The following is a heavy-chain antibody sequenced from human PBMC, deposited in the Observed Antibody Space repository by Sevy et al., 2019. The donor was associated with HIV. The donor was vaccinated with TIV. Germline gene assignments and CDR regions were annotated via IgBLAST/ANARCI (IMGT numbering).Heavy chain of an antibody. V-gene: IGHV3-23*01. Sequence: GGSLRLSCAAXGXTFSNXAMSWVRQAPGKGLEWVSTISGSGGSTYYADSVKGRFTISRDNSKSTLYLQMNSLRAEDTAVYYXAKGIAVAGXXYFDYWGQGTPVTVSS. CDR3: AKGIAVAGXXYFDY. J-gene: IGHJ4*02. CDR1: GXTFSNXA. CDR2: ISGSGGST. D-gene: IGHD6-19*01.